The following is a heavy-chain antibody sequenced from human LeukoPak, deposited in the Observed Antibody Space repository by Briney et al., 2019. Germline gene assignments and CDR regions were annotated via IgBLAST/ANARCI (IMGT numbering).Heavy chain of an antibody. CDR3: ARLALWLTYFDY. CDR1: GGTFSSYA. V-gene: IGHV1-2*02. J-gene: IGHJ4*02. Sequence: GASVKVSCKASGGTFSSYAISWVRQAPGQGLEWMGWINPNSGGTNYAQKFQGRVTMTRDTSISTAYMELSRLRSDDTAVYYCARLALWLTYFDYWGQGTLVTVSS. CDR2: INPNSGGT. D-gene: IGHD3-10*01.